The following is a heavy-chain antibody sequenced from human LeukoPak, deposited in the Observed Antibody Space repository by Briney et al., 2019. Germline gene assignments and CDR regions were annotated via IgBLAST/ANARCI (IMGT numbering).Heavy chain of an antibody. D-gene: IGHD3/OR15-3a*01. CDR2: VYSSGST. J-gene: IGHJ4*02. Sequence: SSETLSLTCTVSGGAISGYYWSWIRQPAGKGLEWLGRVYSSGSTKYNPSLESRVTMSVDTSKNQFSLKLNFVTAADTAVYYCARVGSGYDFFDYWGQGTLVTVSS. CDR3: ARVGSGYDFFDY. V-gene: IGHV4-4*07. CDR1: GGAISGYY.